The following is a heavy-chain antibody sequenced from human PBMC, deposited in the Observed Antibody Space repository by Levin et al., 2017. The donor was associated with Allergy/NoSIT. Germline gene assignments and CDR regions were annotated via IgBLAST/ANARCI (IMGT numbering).Heavy chain of an antibody. D-gene: IGHD3-16*02. Sequence: ASVKVSCKASGYTFTGYYMHWVRQAPGQGLEWMGWINPNSGGTNYAQKFQGRVTMTGDTSISTAYMELSRLRSDDTAVYYCARGYSSFGGVIVKGIDYWGQGTLVTVSS. CDR3: ARGYSSFGGVIVKGIDY. J-gene: IGHJ4*02. CDR2: INPNSGGT. V-gene: IGHV1-2*02. CDR1: GYTFTGYY.